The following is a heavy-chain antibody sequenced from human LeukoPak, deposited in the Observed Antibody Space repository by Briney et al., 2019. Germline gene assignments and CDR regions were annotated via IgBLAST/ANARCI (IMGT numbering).Heavy chain of an antibody. CDR1: GFTFSNYW. CDR3: ATYNWEYEADY. Sequence: GGSLRLSCAASGFTFSNYWIYWVRHVPGKGLVWVSRISPDGKDTMHADSVKGRFTISRDNAKNTLYLQMNSLRAEDTAVYYCATYNWEYEADYWGQGTLVTVSS. CDR2: ISPDGKDT. J-gene: IGHJ4*02. V-gene: IGHV3-74*03. D-gene: IGHD1-20*01.